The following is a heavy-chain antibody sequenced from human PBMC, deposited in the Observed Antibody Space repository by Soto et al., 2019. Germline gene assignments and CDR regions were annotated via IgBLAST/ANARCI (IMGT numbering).Heavy chain of an antibody. Sequence: PSETLSLTCTVSGGSISSGDYYWSWIRQPPGKGLEWIGYIYYSGSTYYNPSLKSRVTISVDTSKNQFSLKLSSVTAADTAVYYCARDRGITGTNWFDPWGQGTLVTVSS. CDR2: IYYSGST. CDR3: ARDRGITGTNWFDP. J-gene: IGHJ5*02. V-gene: IGHV4-30-4*01. CDR1: GGSISSGDYY. D-gene: IGHD1-20*01.